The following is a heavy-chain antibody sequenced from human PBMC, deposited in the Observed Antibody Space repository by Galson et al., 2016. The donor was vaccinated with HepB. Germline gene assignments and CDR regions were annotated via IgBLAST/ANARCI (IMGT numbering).Heavy chain of an antibody. CDR1: GNTFTGDY. D-gene: IGHD6-6*01. CDR2: INPHSGST. Sequence: SVKVSCKASGNTFTGDYLHWVRQAPGRGLEWMGRINPHSGSTVYEQKFRGRITMTRERSISTVYMELSSLRSDDTAVYYCARGSIAARSHFDYWGQGTLVTVSS. J-gene: IGHJ4*02. CDR3: ARGSIAARSHFDY. V-gene: IGHV1-2*06.